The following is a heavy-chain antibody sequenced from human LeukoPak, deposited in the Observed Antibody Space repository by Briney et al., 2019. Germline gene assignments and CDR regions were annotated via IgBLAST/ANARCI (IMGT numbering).Heavy chain of an antibody. D-gene: IGHD3-3*01. CDR3: ARAKIRVEVLRFLEWSLDY. CDR1: GYTFTSYG. V-gene: IGHV1-69*05. Sequence: WASVKVSCKASGYTFTSYGISWVRQAPGQGLEWMGGIIPIFGTANYAQKFQGRVTITTDESTSTAYMELSSLRSEDTAVYYCARAKIRVEVLRFLEWSLDYWGQGTLVTVSS. J-gene: IGHJ4*02. CDR2: IIPIFGTA.